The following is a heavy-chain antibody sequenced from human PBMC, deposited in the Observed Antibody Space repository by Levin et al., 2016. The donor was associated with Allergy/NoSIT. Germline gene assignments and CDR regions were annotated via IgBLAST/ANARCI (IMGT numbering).Heavy chain of an antibody. D-gene: IGHD5-18*01. CDR3: ARVDTAMVMPGAYNWFDP. CDR1: GGSISSYY. V-gene: IGHV4-59*01. CDR2: IYYSGST. J-gene: IGHJ5*02. Sequence: SETLSLTCTVSGGSISSYYWSWIRQPPGKGLEWIGYIYYSGSTNYNPSLKSRVTISVDTSKNQFSLKLSSVTAADTAVYYCARVDTAMVMPGAYNWFDPWGQGTLVTVSS.